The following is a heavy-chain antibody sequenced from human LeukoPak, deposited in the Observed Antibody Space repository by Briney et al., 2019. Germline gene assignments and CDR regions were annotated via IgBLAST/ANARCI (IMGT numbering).Heavy chain of an antibody. J-gene: IGHJ4*02. CDR3: ARGGVGATIDY. D-gene: IGHD1-26*01. CDR1: GGSISSSSYY. V-gene: IGHV4-61*01. Sequence: PSETLSLTCTVSGGSISSSSYYWSWIRQPPGKGLEWIGYIYYSGSTNYNPSLKSRVTISVDTSKNQFSLKLSSVTAADTAVYYCARGGVGATIDYWGQGTLVTVSS. CDR2: IYYSGST.